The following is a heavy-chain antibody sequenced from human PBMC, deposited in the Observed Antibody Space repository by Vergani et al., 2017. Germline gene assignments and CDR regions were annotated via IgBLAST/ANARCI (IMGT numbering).Heavy chain of an antibody. D-gene: IGHD1-1*01. V-gene: IGHV1-69*12. CDR3: ACGFGAGATQGNGCFDP. CDR2: IIPIFGTA. Sequence: QVQLVQSGAEVKKPGSSVKVSCKASGGTFSSYAISWVRQAPGQGLEWMGGIIPIFGTANYAQKFQGRVTITADESTSTAYMGLSSLRSEDTAVYYCACGFGAGATQGNGCFDPWGQGTLVTVSS. CDR1: GGTFSSYA. J-gene: IGHJ5*02.